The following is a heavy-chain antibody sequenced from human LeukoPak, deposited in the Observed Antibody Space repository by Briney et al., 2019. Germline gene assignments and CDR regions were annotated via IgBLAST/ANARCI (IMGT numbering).Heavy chain of an antibody. D-gene: IGHD3-9*01. V-gene: IGHV4-38-2*01. J-gene: IGHJ4*02. CDR3: ASGSYDILTGPYRFDY. CDR1: GYSISSGYY. CDR2: IYHSGST. Sequence: SETLSLTCAVSGYSISSGYYWGWIRQPPGKGLEWIGSIYHSGSTYYNPSLKSRVTISVDRSKNQFSLKLSSVTAADTAVYYCASGSYDILTGPYRFDYWGQGTLVTVSS.